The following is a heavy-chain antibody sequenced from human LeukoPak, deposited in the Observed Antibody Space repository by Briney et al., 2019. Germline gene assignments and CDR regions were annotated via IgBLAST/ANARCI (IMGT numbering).Heavy chain of an antibody. V-gene: IGHV4-39*01. CDR1: GGSISSSTYY. J-gene: IGHJ4*02. Sequence: SETLSLTCNVSGGSISSSTYYWGWIRQPPGKGLEWIGSMYYSGSTYYNPSLKSRVTISLDTSKNQFSLKLSSVTAADTAVYYCARSRHGYGDYGYWGQGTLVTVSS. CDR3: ARSRHGYGDYGY. CDR2: MYYSGST. D-gene: IGHD4-17*01.